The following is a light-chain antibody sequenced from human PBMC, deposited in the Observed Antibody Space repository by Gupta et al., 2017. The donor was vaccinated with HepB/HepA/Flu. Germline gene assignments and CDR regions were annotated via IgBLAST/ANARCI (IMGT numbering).Light chain of an antibody. CDR2: ENN. Sequence: QSVLTQPPSVSAAPGHKVTISCSGSSSNIGNNYVSWYQQLPGTAPKLLIYENNKRPSGIPDRFSGSQSGTSATLGITGLQTGDEADYYCGAWDSSLSAGVFGGGTKLTVL. J-gene: IGLJ2*01. CDR3: GAWDSSLSAGV. V-gene: IGLV1-51*02. CDR1: SSNIGNNY.